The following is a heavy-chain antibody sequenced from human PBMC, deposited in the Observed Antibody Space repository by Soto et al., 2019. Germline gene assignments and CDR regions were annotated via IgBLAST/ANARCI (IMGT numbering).Heavy chain of an antibody. V-gene: IGHV3-9*01. J-gene: IGHJ6*03. D-gene: IGHD3-16*02. CDR3: AKGGRVSYYMDV. CDR1: EFTFVDYA. CDR2: ISWNSGSI. Sequence: SNRVSSAAAEFTFVDYARHWVRQAPGKGLEWVSGISWNSGSIGYADSVKGRFTISRDNAKNSLYLQMNSLRAEDTALYYCAKGGRVSYYMDVWGKGTTVTVSS.